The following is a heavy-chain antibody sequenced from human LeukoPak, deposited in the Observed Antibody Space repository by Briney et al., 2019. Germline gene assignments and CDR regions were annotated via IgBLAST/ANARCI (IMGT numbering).Heavy chain of an antibody. CDR3: ARVNCSSTSCAMVYYYGMDV. J-gene: IGHJ6*02. V-gene: IGHV3-21*01. D-gene: IGHD2-2*01. Sequence: PGGSLRLSCAASGFTFSSYSMNWVRQAPGKGLEWASSISSSSSYIYYADSVKGRFTISRDNAKNSLYLQMNSLRAEDTAVYYCARVNCSSTSCAMVYYYGMDVWGQGTTVTVSS. CDR2: ISSSSSYI. CDR1: GFTFSSYS.